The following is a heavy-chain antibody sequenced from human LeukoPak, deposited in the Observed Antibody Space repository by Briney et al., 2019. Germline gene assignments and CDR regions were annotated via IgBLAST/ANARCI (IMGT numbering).Heavy chain of an antibody. Sequence: ASVKVSCKASGYTFTGYYMHWVRQAPGQGLEWMGRINPNSGGTNYAQKFQGRVTTTRDTSISTAYMELSRLRSDDTAVYYCARESYDFWSGYPIDYWGQGTLVTVSS. CDR1: GYTFTGYY. V-gene: IGHV1-2*06. D-gene: IGHD3-3*01. J-gene: IGHJ4*02. CDR3: ARESYDFWSGYPIDY. CDR2: INPNSGGT.